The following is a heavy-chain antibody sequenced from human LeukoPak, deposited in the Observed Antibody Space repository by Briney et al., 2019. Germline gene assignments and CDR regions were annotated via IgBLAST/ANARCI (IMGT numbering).Heavy chain of an antibody. V-gene: IGHV3-7*01. CDR1: GFSFSRYW. Sequence: GGSLRLSCAASGFSFSRYWMAWLRQAPGKGLEWVANIKEDGSEKYYEDSVKGRFTISRDNAKNSLYLQMNSLRAEDTALYYCAGRIFDIWGQGTIVIVSS. CDR3: AGRIFDI. J-gene: IGHJ3*02. D-gene: IGHD2-15*01. CDR2: IKEDGSEK.